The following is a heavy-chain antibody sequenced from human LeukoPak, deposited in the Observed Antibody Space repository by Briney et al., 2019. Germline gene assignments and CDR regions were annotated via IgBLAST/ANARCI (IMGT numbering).Heavy chain of an antibody. D-gene: IGHD3-22*01. Sequence: ASVKVSCKASGYTFTSYGISWVRQAPGQGLEWMGWISAYNGNTNYAQKLQGRVTMTTDTSTSTAYMELRSLRSDDTAVYYCARDPYYYDSSVYAAYWGQGTLVTVSS. V-gene: IGHV1-18*01. CDR1: GYTFTSYG. J-gene: IGHJ4*02. CDR3: ARDPYYYDSSVYAAY. CDR2: ISAYNGNT.